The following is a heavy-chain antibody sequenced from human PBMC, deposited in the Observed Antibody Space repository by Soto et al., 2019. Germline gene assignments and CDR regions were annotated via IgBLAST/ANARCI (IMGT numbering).Heavy chain of an antibody. Sequence: QVQLVESGGGVVQPGRSLRLSCAASGFTFSSYAMHWVRQAPGKGLEWVAVISYDGSNKYYADSVKGRFTISRDNSKNTLYLQMNSLRAEDTAVYYCARAHDVDYGAKDIDYWGQGTLVTVSS. CDR2: ISYDGSNK. CDR3: ARAHDVDYGAKDIDY. V-gene: IGHV3-30-3*01. D-gene: IGHD4-17*01. CDR1: GFTFSSYA. J-gene: IGHJ4*02.